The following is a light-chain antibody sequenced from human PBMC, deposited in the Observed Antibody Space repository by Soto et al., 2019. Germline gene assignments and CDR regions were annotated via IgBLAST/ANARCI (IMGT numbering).Light chain of an antibody. CDR3: QQSYSTPRST. V-gene: IGKV1-39*01. Sequence: IQMTQSPSSLSSSVGDIFAVTGRASQSISSYLNWYQQKPGKAPKLLIYAASSLQSGVPSRFSGSGSGTDFTLTISSLQPEDFATYYCQQSYSTPRSTFGQGTRLEI. CDR1: QSISSY. CDR2: AAS. J-gene: IGKJ5*01.